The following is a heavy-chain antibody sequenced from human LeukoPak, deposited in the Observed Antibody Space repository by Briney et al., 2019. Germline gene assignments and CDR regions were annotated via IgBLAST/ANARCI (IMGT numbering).Heavy chain of an antibody. V-gene: IGHV3-30*03. Sequence: GGSLRLSCAASGFTFSSYVMSWVRQAPGKGLEWVAVISSDGSYKYYADSVKGRFTISRDNSKNTLYLQMNSLIPEDTAVYYCARQYISGQWYFDYWGQGTLVTVSS. J-gene: IGHJ4*02. D-gene: IGHD5-18*01. CDR3: ARQYISGQWYFDY. CDR2: ISSDGSYK. CDR1: GFTFSSYV.